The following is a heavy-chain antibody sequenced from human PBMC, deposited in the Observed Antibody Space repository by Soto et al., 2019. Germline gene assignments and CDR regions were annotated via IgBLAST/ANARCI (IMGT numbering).Heavy chain of an antibody. Sequence: PVKPSSKAPGGTISSNAISWLQQDPGQGLEWMGGIIPIFGTANYAQKFQGRVTITADESTSTAYMELSSLRSEDTAVFYCAGGKRDLGFWLAPWVKGTLVP. CDR2: IIPIFGTA. J-gene: IGHJ5*02. CDR3: AGGKRDLGFWLAP. V-gene: IGHV1-69*13. CDR1: GGTISSNA.